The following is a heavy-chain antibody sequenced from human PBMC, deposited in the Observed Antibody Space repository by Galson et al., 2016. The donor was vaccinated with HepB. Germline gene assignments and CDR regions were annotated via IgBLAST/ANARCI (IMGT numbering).Heavy chain of an antibody. CDR2: IYHPGST. V-gene: IGHV4-39*02. Sequence: LSLTCVVSGGSIIADYYYWGWIRQPPGKGLEWIGVIYHPGSTFYNPSLESRVLISVDIYKNHFSLELTSVTAADSGIYYCARLAGKSQQNWFDPWGQGILVSVSS. D-gene: IGHD3-10*01. J-gene: IGHJ5*02. CDR3: ARLAGKSQQNWFDP. CDR1: GGSIIADYYY.